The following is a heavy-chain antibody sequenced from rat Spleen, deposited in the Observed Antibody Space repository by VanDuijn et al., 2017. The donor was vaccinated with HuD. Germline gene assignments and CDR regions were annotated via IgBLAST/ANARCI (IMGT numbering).Heavy chain of an antibody. CDR2: ISNDSRTI. D-gene: IGHD1-11*01. CDR3: ARDYGGPDYFDY. V-gene: IGHV4-2*01. J-gene: IGHJ2*01. CDR1: GFNFYDYW. Sequence: EVQLVESAGGLVQPGRSLKLSCAASGFNFYDYWMGWVRQAPGRGLDWIAEISNDSRTIKYTPSFRDKLTISRDNAKNTLYLQMSKLGSEDTAIYYCARDYGGPDYFDYWGQGVMVTVSS.